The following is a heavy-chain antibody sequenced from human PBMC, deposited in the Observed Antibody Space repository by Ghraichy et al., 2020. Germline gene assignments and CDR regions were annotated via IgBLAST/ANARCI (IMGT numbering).Heavy chain of an antibody. CDR1: GFTFSSYV. CDR2: IRPSGDNT. J-gene: IGHJ4*02. V-gene: IGHV3-23*01. D-gene: IGHD2-2*01. CDR3: AKGNFCGSTSCSNFES. Sequence: GSLRLSCAASGFTFSSYVMSWVRQAPGKGLEWVSNIRPSGDNTYYADSVKGRFTISRDNSKNTLYLQMNSLRADDTAVYFCAKGNFCGSTSCSNFESWGQGTLVTVSS.